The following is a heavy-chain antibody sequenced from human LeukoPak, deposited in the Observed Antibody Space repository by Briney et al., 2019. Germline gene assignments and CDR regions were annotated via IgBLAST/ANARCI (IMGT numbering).Heavy chain of an antibody. CDR2: IYTSGST. Sequence: SETLSLTCTVSGGSINDYYWSWIRQPAGQGLEWIGRIYTSGSTNYNPSPKSRVTMSVDTSKSRLSLKLNSVTAADTAVYYCARDSWTPATVNAFDIWGQGTMVTVSS. J-gene: IGHJ3*02. D-gene: IGHD3/OR15-3a*01. V-gene: IGHV4-4*07. CDR1: GGSINDYY. CDR3: ARDSWTPATVNAFDI.